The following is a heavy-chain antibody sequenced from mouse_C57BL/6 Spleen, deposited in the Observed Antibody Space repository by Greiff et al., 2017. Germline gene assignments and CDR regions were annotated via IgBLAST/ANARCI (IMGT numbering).Heavy chain of an antibody. V-gene: IGHV1-78*01. Sequence: VQLQQPDAELVKPGASVKISCKVSGYTFTDHTIHWMKQRPEQGLEWIGNIYPRDGSPKYNGKFKGKATLTADKSSSTAYMQLNSLTSEDSAVYFYSTDDYDEDWYFDFWGTGTTVTASS. CDR2: IYPRDGSP. CDR3: STDDYDEDWYFDF. J-gene: IGHJ1*03. D-gene: IGHD2-4*01. CDR1: GYTFTDHT.